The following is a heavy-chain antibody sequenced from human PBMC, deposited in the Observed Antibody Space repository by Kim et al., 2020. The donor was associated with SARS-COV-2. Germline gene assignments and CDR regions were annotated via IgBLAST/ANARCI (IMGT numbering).Heavy chain of an antibody. J-gene: IGHJ3*02. CDR3: VRDRMGGDLDM. Sequence: GGSLRLSCATSGFTFSAYDMNWVRQAPGKGLEWLSFITKSSTTIYYADSVEGRFTISRDNAKNSLFLQMNSLRDEDTALYYCVRDRMGGDLDMWGQGTMV. CDR2: ITKSSTTI. D-gene: IGHD3-16*01. V-gene: IGHV3-48*02. CDR1: GFTFSAYD.